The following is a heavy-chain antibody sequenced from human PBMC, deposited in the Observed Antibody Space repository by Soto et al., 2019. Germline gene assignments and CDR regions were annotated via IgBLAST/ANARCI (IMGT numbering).Heavy chain of an antibody. CDR2: IIPILGIA. V-gene: IGHV1-69*04. Sequence: SVKVSCKASGGTFSSYTISWVRQAPGQGLEWMGRIIPILGIANYAQKFQGRVTITADKSTSTAYMELSSLRSEDTAVYYCARDRLGPPEYSSSWYDTDPFYPWGKETLVTVS. CDR3: ARDRLGPPEYSSSWYDTDPFYP. J-gene: IGHJ5*02. CDR1: GGTFSSYT. D-gene: IGHD6-13*01.